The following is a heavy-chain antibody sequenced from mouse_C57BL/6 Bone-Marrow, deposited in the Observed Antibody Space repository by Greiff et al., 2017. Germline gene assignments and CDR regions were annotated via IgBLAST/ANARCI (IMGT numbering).Heavy chain of an antibody. D-gene: IGHD3-2*02. CDR2: IDPENGDT. CDR3: TWETAQVDFDY. J-gene: IGHJ2*01. Sequence: VQLQQSGAELVRPGASVKLSCTASGFNIKDDYMHWVKQRPEQGLEWIGWIDPENGDTEYASKFQGKATIAADTSSNTAYLQLSSLTSADTAVYYCTWETAQVDFDYWGQGTTLTVSS. V-gene: IGHV14-4*01. CDR1: GFNIKDDY.